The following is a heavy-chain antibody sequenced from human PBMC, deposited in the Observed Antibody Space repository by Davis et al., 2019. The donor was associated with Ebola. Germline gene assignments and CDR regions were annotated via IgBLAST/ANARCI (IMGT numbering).Heavy chain of an antibody. CDR2: NYYSGNT. J-gene: IGHJ6*02. Sequence: MPSEPLSPTCPVYGGSFSGYYWSWIRQPPGKGLEWIGNNYYSGNTYYKPSLKSRVTIFVARSKNQFSLKLSSVTAADTAVYYCARGHTYGSMVYGMDVWGQGTTVTVSS. V-gene: IGHV4-34*01. D-gene: IGHD5-18*01. CDR1: GGSFSGYY. CDR3: ARGHTYGSMVYGMDV.